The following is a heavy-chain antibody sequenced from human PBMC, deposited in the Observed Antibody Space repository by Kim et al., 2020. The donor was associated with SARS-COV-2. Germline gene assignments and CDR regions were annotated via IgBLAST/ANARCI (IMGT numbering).Heavy chain of an antibody. CDR3: ARGDSKYQLLVSYGMDV. J-gene: IGHJ6*02. D-gene: IGHD2-2*01. V-gene: IGHV3-21*01. Sequence: VKGRFTISRDNAKNSLYLQMNSLRAEDTAVYYCARGDSKYQLLVSYGMDVWGQGTTVTVSS.